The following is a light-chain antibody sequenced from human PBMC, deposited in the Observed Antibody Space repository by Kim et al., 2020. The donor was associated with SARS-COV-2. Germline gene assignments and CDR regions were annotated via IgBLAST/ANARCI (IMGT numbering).Light chain of an antibody. CDR1: SSDVGGYNY. Sequence: GQSITISCTGTSSDVGGYNYVSWYQQHPGKAPKLMIYDVSNRPSGVSKRFSGAKSGNTASLTISGLQAEDEADYYCSSYTSSSTRVFGGGTKLTVL. V-gene: IGLV2-14*03. J-gene: IGLJ3*02. CDR3: SSYTSSSTRV. CDR2: DVS.